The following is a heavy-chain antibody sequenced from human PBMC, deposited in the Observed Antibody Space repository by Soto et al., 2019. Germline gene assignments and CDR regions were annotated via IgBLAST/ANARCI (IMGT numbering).Heavy chain of an antibody. V-gene: IGHV4-61*02. J-gene: IGHJ4*02. CDR1: GGSISSGGYY. CDR3: ARGGQQRRYYFDY. CDR2: IYTSGST. Sequence: SETLSLTCTVSGGSISSGGYYWSWIRQPAGKGLEWIGRIYTSGSTNYNPSLKSRVTMSVDTSKNQFSLKLSSVTAADTAVYYCARGGQQRRYYFDYWGQGSLVTVSS. D-gene: IGHD6-13*01.